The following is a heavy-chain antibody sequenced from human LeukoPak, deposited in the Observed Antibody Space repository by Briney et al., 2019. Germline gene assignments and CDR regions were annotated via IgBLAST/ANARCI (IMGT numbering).Heavy chain of an antibody. J-gene: IGHJ5*02. CDR3: ARSGFGSGISFDL. CDR1: GGSISSYY. V-gene: IGHV4-59*01. Sequence: SETLSLTCTVSGGSISSYYWSWIRQPPGKGLEWIGYIYYSGTTNYNPSLKSRVSMSVDTSKNQFSLKLSSVTAADTAVYYCARSGFGSGISFDLWGQGTLVTVSS. CDR2: IYYSGTT. D-gene: IGHD3-10*01.